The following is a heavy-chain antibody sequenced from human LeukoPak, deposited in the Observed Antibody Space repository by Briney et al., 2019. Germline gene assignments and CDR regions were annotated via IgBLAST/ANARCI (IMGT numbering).Heavy chain of an antibody. CDR2: IHYSGNT. Sequence: SETLSLTCGVSGGSISTYYWSWIRQSPGKGLEWIGYIHYSGNTNSNPSLKSRVTISVDTSKNQFSLKLTSVTAADTAVYYCARADTWPYYFDYWGQGTLVTVSS. CDR3: ARADTWPYYFDY. D-gene: IGHD3-16*01. J-gene: IGHJ4*02. V-gene: IGHV4-59*01. CDR1: GGSISTYY.